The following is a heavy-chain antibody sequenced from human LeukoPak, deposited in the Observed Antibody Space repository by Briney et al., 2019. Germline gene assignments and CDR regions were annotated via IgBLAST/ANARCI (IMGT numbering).Heavy chain of an antibody. Sequence: GRSLRLSCAVSGFTFDDYAMHWVRQVPGKGLEWVSGINWNSDSIGHAVRGRFTISRDNAKNSLYLQMNSLRVEDTALYYCVTNGGGDSGYGNFDYWGQGTLVTVSS. CDR2: INWNSDSI. CDR1: GFTFDDYA. J-gene: IGHJ4*02. D-gene: IGHD5-12*01. V-gene: IGHV3-9*01. CDR3: VTNGGGDSGYGNFDY.